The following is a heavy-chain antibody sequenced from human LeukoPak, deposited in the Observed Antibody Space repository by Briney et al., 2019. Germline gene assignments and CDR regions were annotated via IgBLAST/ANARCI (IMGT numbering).Heavy chain of an antibody. CDR2: IKQDGSEK. J-gene: IGHJ3*02. Sequence: GGSLRLSCAASGFTFSSYGMHWVRQAPGKGLEWVANIKQDGSEKYYVDSVKGRFTISRDNAKNSLYLQMNSLRAEDTAVYYCARDHPVQGDAFDIWGQGTMVTVSS. CDR3: ARDHPVQGDAFDI. CDR1: GFTFSSYG. D-gene: IGHD6-6*01. V-gene: IGHV3-7*01.